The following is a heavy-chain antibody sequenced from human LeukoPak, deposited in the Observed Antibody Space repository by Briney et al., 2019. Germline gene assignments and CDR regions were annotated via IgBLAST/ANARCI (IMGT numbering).Heavy chain of an antibody. D-gene: IGHD2-2*01. CDR3: AREVIYCSSTSCSGDY. CDR2: ISSSSSYI. J-gene: IGHJ4*02. Sequence: GGSLRLSCAASGFTFSSYSMNWVRQAPGKGLEWVSSISSSSSYIYYADSVKGRFTISRDNAKNSLYLQMNSLRAEDTAVYYCAREVIYCSSTSCSGDYWGQGTLVTVSS. CDR1: GFTFSSYS. V-gene: IGHV3-21*01.